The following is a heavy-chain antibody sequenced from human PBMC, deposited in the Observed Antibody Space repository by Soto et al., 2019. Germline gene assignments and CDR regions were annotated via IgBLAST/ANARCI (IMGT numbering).Heavy chain of an antibody. Sequence: QLQLQESGPGLVKPSETLSLTCTVSGGSISSSSYYWGWIRQPPGKGLEWIGSIYYSGSTYYNPSLKSRVTISVDTSKNQFSLKLSSVTAADTAVYYCARQLKLAGPLTNFDYWGQGTLVTVSS. CDR2: IYYSGST. CDR1: GGSISSSSYY. D-gene: IGHD3-9*01. CDR3: ARQLKLAGPLTNFDY. V-gene: IGHV4-39*01. J-gene: IGHJ4*02.